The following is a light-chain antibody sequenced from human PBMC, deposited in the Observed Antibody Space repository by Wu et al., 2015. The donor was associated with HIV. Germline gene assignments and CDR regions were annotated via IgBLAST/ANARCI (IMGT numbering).Light chain of an antibody. V-gene: IGKV3-15*01. Sequence: EIVMTQSPATLSVSPGERITLSCRASQSVSNSLAWYQQKPGQAPRLLIYDASTRATGIPARFSGSGSGAEFTLTISSLQSEDFAVYYCQQYGSSRVTFGPGTKWISN. CDR2: DAS. CDR3: QQYGSSRVT. CDR1: QSVSNS. J-gene: IGKJ3*01.